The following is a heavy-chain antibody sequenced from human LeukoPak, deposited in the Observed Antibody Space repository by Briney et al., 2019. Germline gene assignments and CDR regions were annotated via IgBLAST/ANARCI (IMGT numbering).Heavy chain of an antibody. Sequence: ASVKVSCKASGYTFTGYYMHWVRQAPGQGLEWMGWINPNSGGTNYAQKFQGRVTMTRDTSISTAYMELSRLRSDDTAVYYCARDAGDSSVYYYPTALDYWGQGTLVTVSS. CDR2: INPNSGGT. J-gene: IGHJ4*02. D-gene: IGHD3-22*01. CDR3: ARDAGDSSVYYYPTALDY. CDR1: GYTFTGYY. V-gene: IGHV1-2*02.